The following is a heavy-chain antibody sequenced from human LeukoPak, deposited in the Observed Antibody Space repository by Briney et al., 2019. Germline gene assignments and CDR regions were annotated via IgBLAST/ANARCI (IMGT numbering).Heavy chain of an antibody. Sequence: SQTLSLTCAISGDSVSSNSATWTWIRQSPSRGLEWLGRTYYRSKWYSDYAVSVKSRITINTDTSKNHFSLQLNSVTPEDTAVYYCARGSSSNSWYFDYWGQGTLVIVSS. CDR1: GDSVSSNSAT. D-gene: IGHD6-13*01. V-gene: IGHV6-1*01. J-gene: IGHJ4*02. CDR3: ARGSSSNSWYFDY. CDR2: TYYRSKWYS.